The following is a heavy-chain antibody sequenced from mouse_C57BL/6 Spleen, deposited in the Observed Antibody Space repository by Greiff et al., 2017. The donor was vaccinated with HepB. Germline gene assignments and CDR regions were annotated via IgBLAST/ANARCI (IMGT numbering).Heavy chain of an antibody. D-gene: IGHD1-1*01. Sequence: QVQLQQSGAELVRPGSSVKLSCKASGYTFTSYWMDWVKQRPGQGLEWIGNIYPSDSETHYNQKFKDKATLTVDKSSSTDYMQLSSVTSEDSAVYYCAIIPPYDGSDLYAMGYWGPATSVTASS. CDR1: GYTFTSYW. J-gene: IGHJ4*01. V-gene: IGHV1-61*01. CDR3: AIIPPYDGSDLYAMGY. CDR2: IYPSDSET.